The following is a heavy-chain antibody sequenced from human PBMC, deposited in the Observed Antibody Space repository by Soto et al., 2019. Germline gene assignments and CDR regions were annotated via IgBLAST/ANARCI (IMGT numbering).Heavy chain of an antibody. V-gene: IGHV3-33*01. D-gene: IGHD3-22*01. CDR1: GFTFRSYG. J-gene: IGHJ5*02. Sequence: GGSLRLSCAASGFTFRSYGMHWVRQSPGKGLEWVAVIWDDGSDKKYADSVKGRFTVSRDNSKNTLFLQMSSLRAEDTAVYYCARDPQINSDTSGYVGSWGPGTLVTVSS. CDR2: IWDDGSDK. CDR3: ARDPQINSDTSGYVGS.